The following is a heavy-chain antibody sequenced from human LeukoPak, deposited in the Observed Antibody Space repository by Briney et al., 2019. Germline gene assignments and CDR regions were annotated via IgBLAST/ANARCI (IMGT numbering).Heavy chain of an antibody. CDR3: ARVAYSSGWYLFFQH. CDR2: INHSGST. V-gene: IGHV4-34*01. Sequence: SETLSLTCAVYGGFFSGYYWSWIRQPPGKGLEWIGEINHSGSTNYNPSLKSRVTISVDTSKNQFSLKLSSVTAADTAVYYCARVAYSSGWYLFFQHWGQGTLVTVSS. CDR1: GGFFSGYY. J-gene: IGHJ1*01. D-gene: IGHD6-19*01.